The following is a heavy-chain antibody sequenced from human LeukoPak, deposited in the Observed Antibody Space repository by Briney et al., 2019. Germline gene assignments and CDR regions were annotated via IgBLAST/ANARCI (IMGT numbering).Heavy chain of an antibody. CDR3: ARAVYYSNYLGY. Sequence: GGSLRLSCAASGFTFSSSGMSWVRQAPGKGLEWVSVISGGGGYTYYADSVKGRFTISRDNAKNTLYLQMNSLRAEDTAMYYCARAVYYSNYLGYWGQGTLVTVSS. CDR2: ISGGGGYT. J-gene: IGHJ4*01. CDR1: GFTFSSSG. D-gene: IGHD3-10*01. V-gene: IGHV3-23*01.